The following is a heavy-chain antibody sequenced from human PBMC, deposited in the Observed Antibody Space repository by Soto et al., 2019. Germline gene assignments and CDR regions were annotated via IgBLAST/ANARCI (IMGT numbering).Heavy chain of an antibody. CDR3: AKSSGYALDAFDV. CDR2: ISGSGSST. D-gene: IGHD3-22*01. CDR1: GLTFSSYA. V-gene: IGHV3-23*01. J-gene: IGHJ3*01. Sequence: EVQLLESGGGLVQPGGSLRLSCAASGLTFSSYAMSWVRQAPGKGLEWVSGISGSGSSTYYADSVKGRFTISRDNSKNMLYLQMNSLRAEDTAVYDFAKSSGYALDAFDVWGQGPMVTVSS.